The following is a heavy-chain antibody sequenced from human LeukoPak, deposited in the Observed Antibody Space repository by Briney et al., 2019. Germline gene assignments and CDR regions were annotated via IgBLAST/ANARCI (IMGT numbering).Heavy chain of an antibody. CDR1: GYSFTDYW. J-gene: IGHJ4*02. CDR3: ARRTVASAGSSFDY. CDR2: IYPGDSDT. V-gene: IGHV5-51*01. D-gene: IGHD6-13*01. Sequence: GESPKISCKGSGYSFTDYWIGWVRQMPGKGLEWMGIIYPGDSDTRYSPSFQGQVTISADKSMSAAYLQWSSLKASDTAMYYCARRTVASAGSSFDYWGQGALVTVSS.